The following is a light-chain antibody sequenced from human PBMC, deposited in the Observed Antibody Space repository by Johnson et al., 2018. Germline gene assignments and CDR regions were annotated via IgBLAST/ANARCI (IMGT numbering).Light chain of an antibody. J-gene: IGLJ1*01. Sequence: QSVLTQPPSVSAAPGQKVTISCSGSSSNIGNNYVSWYQQLPGTAPKLLIYENNKRPSGIPDRFSGSKSGTSATLGITGLQTGDEAYYYCGTWDSSLGAGNGFGTGTKVTGL. CDR1: SSNIGNNY. CDR2: ENN. CDR3: GTWDSSLGAGNG. V-gene: IGLV1-51*02.